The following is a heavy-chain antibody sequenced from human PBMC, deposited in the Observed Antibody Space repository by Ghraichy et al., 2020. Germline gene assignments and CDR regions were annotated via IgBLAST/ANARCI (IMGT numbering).Heavy chain of an antibody. D-gene: IGHD6-6*01. CDR2: INHSGST. V-gene: IGHV4-34*01. CDR3: ARFQWVGLAARPGYYYYYGMDV. J-gene: IGHJ6*02. CDR1: GGSFSGYY. Sequence: SETLSLTCAVYGGSFSGYYWSWIRQPPGKGLEWIGEINHSGSTNYNPSLKSRVTISVDTSKNQFSLKLSSVTAADTAVYYCARFQWVGLAARPGYYYYYGMDVWGQGTTVTVSS.